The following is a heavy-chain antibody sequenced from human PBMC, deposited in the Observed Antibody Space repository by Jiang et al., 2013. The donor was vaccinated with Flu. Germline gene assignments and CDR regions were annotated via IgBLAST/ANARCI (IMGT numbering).Heavy chain of an antibody. V-gene: IGHV1-58*02. D-gene: IGHD3-9*01. CDR1: GFTFTSSA. CDR2: IVVGSGNT. Sequence: KKPGTSVKVSCKASGFTFTSSAMQWVRQARGQRLEWIGWIVVGSGNTNYAQKFQERVTITRDMSTSTAYMELSSLRSEDTAVYYCAAIPLRYFVRPGAPDEYFDYWGQGTLVTVS. J-gene: IGHJ4*02. CDR3: AAIPLRYFVRPGAPDEYFDY.